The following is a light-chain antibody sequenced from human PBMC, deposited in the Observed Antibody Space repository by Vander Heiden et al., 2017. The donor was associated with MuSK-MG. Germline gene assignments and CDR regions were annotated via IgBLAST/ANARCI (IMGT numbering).Light chain of an antibody. CDR3: CSYAGSSTWV. CDR1: SSDVGSYNF. Sequence: QSALTQPASVSGSPGQSITIPCTGTSSDVGSYNFVSWYQQLPGTAPKLMIYEGSKRPSGVSNRFSGSKSGNTASLTISGLQAEDEADYYCCSYAGSSTWVFGGGTKLTVL. CDR2: EGS. V-gene: IGLV2-23*01. J-gene: IGLJ3*02.